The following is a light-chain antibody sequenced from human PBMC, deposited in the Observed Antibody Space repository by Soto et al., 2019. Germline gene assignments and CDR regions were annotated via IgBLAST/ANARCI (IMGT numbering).Light chain of an antibody. V-gene: IGKV1D-13*01. CDR1: QGISSA. J-gene: IGKJ4*01. Sequence: AIQLTQSPSSLSASVGDRVTITCRASQGISSALAWYQQKPGKAPKLLIYDASSLESGVPSRFSGSGSGKDFTLTISSLQPEDFATYYWQQFNNYGITFGGGTKVEIK. CDR3: QQFNNYGIT. CDR2: DAS.